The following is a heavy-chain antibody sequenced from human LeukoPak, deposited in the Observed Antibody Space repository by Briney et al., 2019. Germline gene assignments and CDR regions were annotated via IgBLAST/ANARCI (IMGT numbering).Heavy chain of an antibody. D-gene: IGHD2-15*01. CDR1: GFTFSSYG. J-gene: IGHJ4*02. CDR2: ISSNGGST. Sequence: GGSLRLSCAASGFTFSSYGMSWVRQAPGKGLEWVSGISSNGGSTYSADSVKGRFTISRDNSNNTLYLKMNSLRAEDTAVYYCAKSTQRIVVVVAGFDYWGQGTLVTVSS. V-gene: IGHV3-23*01. CDR3: AKSTQRIVVVVAGFDY.